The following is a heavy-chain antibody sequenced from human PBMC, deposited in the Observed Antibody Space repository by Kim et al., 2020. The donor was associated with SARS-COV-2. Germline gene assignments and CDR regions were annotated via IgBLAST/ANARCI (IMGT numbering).Heavy chain of an antibody. CDR2: IYPGDSDT. D-gene: IGHD6-13*01. J-gene: IGHJ6*02. CDR1: GYSFTSYW. Sequence: GESLKISCKGSGYSFTSYWIGWVRQMPGKGLEWMGIIYPGDSDTRYSPSLQGQVTISADKSISTAYLQWSSLKASDTAMYYCARHGYSSSWYYYYGMDVWGQGTTVTVSS. V-gene: IGHV5-51*01. CDR3: ARHGYSSSWYYYYGMDV.